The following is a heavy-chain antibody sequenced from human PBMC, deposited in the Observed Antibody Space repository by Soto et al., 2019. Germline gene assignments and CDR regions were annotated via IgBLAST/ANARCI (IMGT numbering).Heavy chain of an antibody. V-gene: IGHV2-5*01. J-gene: IGHJ6*02. Sequence: SGPTLVNPTQTLTLTCTFSGFSLSTSGVGVGWIRQPPGKALEWLALIYWNDDKRYSPSLKSRLTITKDTSKNQVVLTMTNMDPVDTATYYCARNLYYYDSSVYYQHYYYYGMEVRGQGTTVTVSS. CDR3: ARNLYYYDSSVYYQHYYYYGMEV. D-gene: IGHD3-22*01. CDR2: IYWNDDK. CDR1: GFSLSTSGVG.